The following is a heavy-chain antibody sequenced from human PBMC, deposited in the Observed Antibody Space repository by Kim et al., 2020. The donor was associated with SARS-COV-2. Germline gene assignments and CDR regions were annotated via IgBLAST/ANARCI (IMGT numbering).Heavy chain of an antibody. CDR3: ARHLVRGVINWFDP. D-gene: IGHD3-10*01. V-gene: IGHV4-39*01. J-gene: IGHJ5*02. Sequence: PSLQCRVTISVDTSKNLFSLKLSSETAADTAVYFCARHLVRGVINWFDPWGQGTLVTVSS.